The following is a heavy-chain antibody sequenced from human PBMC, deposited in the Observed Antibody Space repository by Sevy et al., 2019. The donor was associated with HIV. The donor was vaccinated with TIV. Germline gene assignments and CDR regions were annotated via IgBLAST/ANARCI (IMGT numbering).Heavy chain of an antibody. Sequence: GGSLKLSCAASGFIFRTSGMHWVRQAPGKGRGWGANLLYDGVRDYYADSVKGRFTVSRANSKNTLYLEMHSLRPDDTAVYYCAKDTGFSGWYYFDSWGQGTQVTVSS. CDR2: LLYDGVRD. CDR1: GFIFRTSG. J-gene: IGHJ4*02. CDR3: AKDTGFSGWYYFDS. V-gene: IGHV3-30*18. D-gene: IGHD5-12*01.